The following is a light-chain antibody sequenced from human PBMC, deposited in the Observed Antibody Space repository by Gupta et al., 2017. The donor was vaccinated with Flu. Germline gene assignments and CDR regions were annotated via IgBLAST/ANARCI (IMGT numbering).Light chain of an antibody. CDR1: QSVLYSSINKNY. Sequence: DIVMTQSPDSLAVSLGERATINCKSSQSVLYSSINKNYLAWYQQKPGQPPKLLIYWASTRESGVPDRFSGSGSGTDFTLTISSLQAEDVAVYYCQQDYSTPYTFGQGTKMEIK. J-gene: IGKJ2*01. CDR3: QQDYSTPYT. V-gene: IGKV4-1*01. CDR2: WAS.